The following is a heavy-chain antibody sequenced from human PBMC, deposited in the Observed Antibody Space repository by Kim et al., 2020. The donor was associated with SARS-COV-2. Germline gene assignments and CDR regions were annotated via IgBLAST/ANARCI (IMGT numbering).Heavy chain of an antibody. J-gene: IGHJ4*02. Sequence: SETLSLTCAVSGGSISSSNWWSWVRQPPGKGLEWIGEIYHSGSTNYNPSLKSRVTISVDKSKNQFSLKLSSVTAADTAVYYCASDRYSSSWSRYDYWGQRTPVTVSS. CDR1: GGSISSSNW. V-gene: IGHV4-4*02. CDR2: IYHSGST. CDR3: ASDRYSSSWSRYDY. D-gene: IGHD6-13*01.